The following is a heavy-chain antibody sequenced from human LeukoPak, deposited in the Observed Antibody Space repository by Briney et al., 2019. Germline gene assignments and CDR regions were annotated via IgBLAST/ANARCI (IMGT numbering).Heavy chain of an antibody. D-gene: IGHD6-19*01. CDR2: IIASFGTA. CDR3: ARVSIVVAAYYYYMDV. V-gene: IGHV1-69*13. CDR1: GGTLSRYA. Sequence: SVKVSCKASGGTLSRYAISWVRQAPGQGLEWMGGIIASFGTANYAQKFQGRVTISADESSGTAYMELSSLRSEDTAVYYCARVSIVVAAYYYYMDVWGKGTTVTVSS. J-gene: IGHJ6*03.